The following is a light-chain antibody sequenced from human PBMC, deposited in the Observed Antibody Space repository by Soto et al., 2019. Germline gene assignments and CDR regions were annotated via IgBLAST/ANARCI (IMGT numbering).Light chain of an antibody. J-gene: IGKJ1*01. CDR1: QSISSW. CDR3: QQYNTYWT. V-gene: IGKV1-5*03. Sequence: DIQMTQSPSTLSASIGDRVTITCRASQSISSWLAWYQQKPGKAPKLLIYKASILESGVPSRFSGSESGTEFSLTISSLQPEDFATYYCQQYNTYWTFAQGTKVEIK. CDR2: KAS.